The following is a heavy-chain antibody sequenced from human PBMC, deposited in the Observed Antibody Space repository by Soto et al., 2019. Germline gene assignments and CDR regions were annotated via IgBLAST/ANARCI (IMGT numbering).Heavy chain of an antibody. J-gene: IGHJ4*02. CDR2: INHSGST. V-gene: IGHV4-34*01. CDR3: ARAPKYYYDSSGYYYDY. Sequence: SETLSLTCAVYGGSFSGYYWSWIRQPPGTGLEWIGEINHSGSTNYNPSLKSRVTISVDTSKNQFSLKLSSVTAADTAVYYCARAPKYYYDSSGYYYDYWGQGTLVTVSS. D-gene: IGHD3-22*01. CDR1: GGSFSGYY.